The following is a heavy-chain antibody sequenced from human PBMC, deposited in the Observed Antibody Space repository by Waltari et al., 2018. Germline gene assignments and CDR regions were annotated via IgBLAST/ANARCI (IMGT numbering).Heavy chain of an antibody. CDR2: ISSGVSMV. CDR1: GITVIQSW. D-gene: IGHD2-15*01. J-gene: IGHJ4*02. Sequence: EVQLVESGGGLVQPGGSLRLSCAAYGITVIQSWMYWVLQCPGQGLVWVPRISSGVSMVNYADSMKGRFTISRDNAKSTLFLQFNSLRVDDTALYYCVTTVVAVFYWGQGTRVTVSS. CDR3: VTTVVAVFY. V-gene: IGHV3-74*01.